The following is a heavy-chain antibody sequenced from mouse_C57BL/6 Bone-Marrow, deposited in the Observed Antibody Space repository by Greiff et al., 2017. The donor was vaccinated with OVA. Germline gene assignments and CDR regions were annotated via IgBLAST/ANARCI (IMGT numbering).Heavy chain of an antibody. CDR1: GYTFTNYW. J-gene: IGHJ4*01. CDR2: IYPGGGYT. D-gene: IGHD1-1*02. Sequence: QVQLQQSGAELVRPGTSVKMSCKASGYTFTNYWIGWAKQRPGHGLEWIGDIYPGGGYTNYNEKFKGKATLTADKSSSTAYMQFSSLTSEDSAIYYCARKEALWSYAMDYWGQGTSVTVSS. CDR3: ARKEALWSYAMDY. V-gene: IGHV1-63*01.